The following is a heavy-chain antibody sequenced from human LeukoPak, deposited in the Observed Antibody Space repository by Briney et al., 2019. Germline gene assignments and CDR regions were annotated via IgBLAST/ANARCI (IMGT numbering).Heavy chain of an antibody. Sequence: SETLSLTCTVSGGSISSYYWSWIRQPPGKGLEWIGYIYYSGNTYYNPSLRSRVTISVDTSKNQFSLKLRSVTAADTAVYYCAREFAALGTRQFDYWGQGTLVTVSS. V-gene: IGHV4-59*01. CDR3: AREFAALGTRQFDY. D-gene: IGHD6-13*01. CDR1: GGSISSYY. CDR2: IYYSGNT. J-gene: IGHJ4*02.